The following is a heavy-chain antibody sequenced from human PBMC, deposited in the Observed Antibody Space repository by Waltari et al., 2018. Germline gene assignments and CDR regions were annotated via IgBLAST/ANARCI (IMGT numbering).Heavy chain of an antibody. D-gene: IGHD3-3*01. Sequence: QVQLQESGPGLVKPSETLSLTCTVSGGSISSYYWSWIRQPPGKGLEWIGYIYYSGSTNYNPSLKSRFTISVDTSKNQFSLKLSSVTAADTAVYYCARAQYYDFWSGTVGMDVWGQGTTVTVSS. CDR3: ARAQYYDFWSGTVGMDV. CDR2: IYYSGST. V-gene: IGHV4-59*01. CDR1: GGSISSYY. J-gene: IGHJ6*02.